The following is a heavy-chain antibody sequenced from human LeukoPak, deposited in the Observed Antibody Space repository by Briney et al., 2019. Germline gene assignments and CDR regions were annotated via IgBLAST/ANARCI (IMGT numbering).Heavy chain of an antibody. V-gene: IGHV4-38-2*02. CDR3: ARDYCGADCRALGD. CDR2: LSHSGSP. CDR1: GRTIKSGYY. Sequence: PSETLSLNCAVSGRTIKSGYYWGWMRQPPGKGLEWIGSLSHSGSPYYNASLKSRVTISIDTSKSQFSLELKSVTAADTAMYYCARDYCGADCRALGDWGQGTLVTVSS. D-gene: IGHD2-21*02. J-gene: IGHJ4*02.